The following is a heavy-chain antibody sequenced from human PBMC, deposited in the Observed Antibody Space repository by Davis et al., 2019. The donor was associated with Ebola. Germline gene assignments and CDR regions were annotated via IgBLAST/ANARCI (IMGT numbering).Heavy chain of an antibody. CDR3: ARQLGSGYTYYFDY. Sequence: GGSLRLSCKGSGYSFNRYWIGWVRQMPGKGLEWMGIIYLGDSDTRYSPSFQGQVTISADKSISTAYLQWSSLKASDTAMYYCARQLGSGYTYYFDYWGQGTLVTVSS. V-gene: IGHV5-51*01. CDR1: GYSFNRYW. D-gene: IGHD3-3*01. J-gene: IGHJ4*02. CDR2: IYLGDSDT.